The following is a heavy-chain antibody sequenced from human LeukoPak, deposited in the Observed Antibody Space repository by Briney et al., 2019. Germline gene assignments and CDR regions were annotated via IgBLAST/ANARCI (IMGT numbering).Heavy chain of an antibody. CDR3: ARDPDYYGSGSYGY. CDR1: GFTFSSFG. V-gene: IGHV3-30*02. Sequence: GGSLRLSCGASGFTFSSFGMHWVRQAPGKGLEWVAFIRFDGSNKYYADSVKGRFTISRDNSKNTLFLQVNSLRAEDTAVYYCARDPDYYGSGSYGYWGQGTLVTVSS. D-gene: IGHD3-10*01. CDR2: IRFDGSNK. J-gene: IGHJ4*02.